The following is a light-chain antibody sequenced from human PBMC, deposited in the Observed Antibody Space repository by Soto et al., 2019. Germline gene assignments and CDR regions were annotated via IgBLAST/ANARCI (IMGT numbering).Light chain of an antibody. CDR2: GAI. CDR1: QNIRSNY. J-gene: IGKJ1*01. V-gene: IGKV3-20*01. Sequence: EIVLTQSPGTLSLSPGQRGTLSCRASQNIRSNYVAWFQQKPGQPPRLLIYGAINRASGIPDRFSGSGSGTEFTLTISSLEPEDFVVYYCQQYHSPPLTFGQGTKVKFK. CDR3: QQYHSPPLT.